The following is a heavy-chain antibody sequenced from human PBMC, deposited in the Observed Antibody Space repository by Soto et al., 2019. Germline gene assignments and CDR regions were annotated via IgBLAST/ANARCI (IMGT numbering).Heavy chain of an antibody. D-gene: IGHD6-19*01. V-gene: IGHV3-30-3*01. Sequence: QVQLVESGGGVVQPGRSLRLSCAASGFTFSSYAMHWVRQAPGKGLEWVGVISYDGSNKYYADSVKGRFTISRDNSKNTLYPQMNSLRAEYTAVYYCAREGGRYSSGWYLQCDVFDYWGQGTLVTVSS. CDR1: GFTFSSYA. CDR2: ISYDGSNK. CDR3: AREGGRYSSGWYLQCDVFDY. J-gene: IGHJ4*02.